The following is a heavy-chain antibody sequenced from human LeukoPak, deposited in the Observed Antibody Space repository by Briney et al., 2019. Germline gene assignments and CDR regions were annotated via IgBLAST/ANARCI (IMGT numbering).Heavy chain of an antibody. CDR1: GFIFGDYN. Sequence: GGSLRLSCAASGFIFGDYNMIWVRQAPGKGLEWVSSISGSGNRTYYADSVKGRFTISRDNSKNTLFLQMNSLRAEDTAVYYCAKNLYCGGGSCYPSALGMDVWGQGTTVTVSS. D-gene: IGHD2-15*01. J-gene: IGHJ6*02. CDR3: AKNLYCGGGSCYPSALGMDV. V-gene: IGHV3-23*01. CDR2: ISGSGNRT.